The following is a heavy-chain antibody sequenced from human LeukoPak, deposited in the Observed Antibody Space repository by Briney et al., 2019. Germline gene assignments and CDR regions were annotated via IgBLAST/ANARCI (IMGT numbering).Heavy chain of an antibody. D-gene: IGHD6-19*01. CDR1: GFTFSSYW. J-gene: IGHJ4*02. CDR2: IGIRGDT. V-gene: IGHV3-13*01. CDR3: ARGGIQVSGIDEIDY. Sequence: GGSLRLSCAASGFTFSSYWMHWVRQVIGKGLEWVSAIGIRGDTHYSGSVKGRFTISRENAESSLYLQMNSLRAEDTAVYYCARGGIQVSGIDEIDYWGQGTLVTVSS.